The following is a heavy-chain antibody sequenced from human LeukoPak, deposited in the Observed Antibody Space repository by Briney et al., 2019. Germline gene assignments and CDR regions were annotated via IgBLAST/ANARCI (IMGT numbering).Heavy chain of an antibody. J-gene: IGHJ4*02. Sequence: GGSLRLSCAASGVTFSGYSMNWVRQAPGKGLEWVSAITATSLHIYYADSVKGRFTIARDTAQNTLHLQMNSLRVEDTAMYYCAREPGGYYDSSGFLDDWGQGTLVTVSS. CDR2: ITATSLHI. V-gene: IGHV3-21*01. D-gene: IGHD3-22*01. CDR3: AREPGGYYDSSGFLDD. CDR1: GVTFSGYS.